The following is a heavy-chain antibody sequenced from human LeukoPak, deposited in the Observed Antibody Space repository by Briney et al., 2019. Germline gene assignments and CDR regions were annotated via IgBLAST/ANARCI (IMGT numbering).Heavy chain of an antibody. V-gene: IGHV4-59*01. J-gene: IGHJ6*02. CDR3: ARILREYSSSSSQGIDYYYYGMDV. CDR2: MYYSGST. CDR1: GGSISSYY. Sequence: SETLSLTCTVSGGSISSYYWSWIRQPPGKGLEWIGYMYYSGSTNYNPSLKSRVTISVDTSKNQFSLKLSSVTAADTAVYYCARILREYSSSSSQGIDYYYYGMDVWGQGTTVTVSS. D-gene: IGHD6-6*01.